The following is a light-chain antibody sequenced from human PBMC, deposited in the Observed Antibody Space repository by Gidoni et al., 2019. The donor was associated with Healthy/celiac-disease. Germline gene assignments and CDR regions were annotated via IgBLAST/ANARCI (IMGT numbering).Light chain of an antibody. CDR3: QQYYSTPPFT. V-gene: IGKV4-1*01. CDR1: QSVLYSSNNNNY. Sequence: DIVMTQSPDSLAVSLGARATINCKSRQSVLYSSNNNNYLAWYQQKPGQPPKLLIYWASTRESGVPDRFSGSGSGTDFTLTISSLQAEDVAVYYCQQYYSTPPFTFGPGTKVDIK. J-gene: IGKJ3*01. CDR2: WAS.